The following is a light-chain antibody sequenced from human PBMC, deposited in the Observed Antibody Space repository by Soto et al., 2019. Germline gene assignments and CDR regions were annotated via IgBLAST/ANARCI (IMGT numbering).Light chain of an antibody. CDR2: DAS. V-gene: IGKV1-5*01. J-gene: IGKJ1*01. Sequence: DIQMTQSPSTLSASVGDRVTITCRASQSISSWLAWYQQKPGKAPKLLIYDASSLESGVPSRFSGSGSGTEFTLTISSLQPDDFAVYYCQQRSNWQTFGQGTKVDIK. CDR1: QSISSW. CDR3: QQRSNWQT.